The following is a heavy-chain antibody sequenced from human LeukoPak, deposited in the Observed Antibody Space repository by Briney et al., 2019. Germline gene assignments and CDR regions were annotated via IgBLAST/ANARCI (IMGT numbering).Heavy chain of an antibody. D-gene: IGHD1-1*01. CDR3: ARAPGYGAAYYFDY. CDR1: GFTFSSYG. Sequence: GGSLRLSCGASGFTFSSYGMHWVRQAPGKGLEWVAVVSYDGSYKYYADSVKGRFTISRDNSKNTLYLQMNSLRAEDTAVYYCARAPGYGAAYYFDYWGQGTLVTVSS. CDR2: VSYDGSYK. J-gene: IGHJ4*02. V-gene: IGHV3-30*19.